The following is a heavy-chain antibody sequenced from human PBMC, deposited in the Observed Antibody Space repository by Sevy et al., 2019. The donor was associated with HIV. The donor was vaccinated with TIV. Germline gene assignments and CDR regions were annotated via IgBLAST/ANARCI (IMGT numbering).Heavy chain of an antibody. V-gene: IGHV1-69*13. CDR3: ARAIRITMHGMDV. CDR2: IIPIFGTA. CDR1: GGTFSSYA. Sequence: ASVKVSCKASGGTFSSYAIRWVRQAPGQGLEWMGGIIPIFGTANYAQKFQGRVTITADESTSTAYMELSSLRSEDTAVYYCARAIRITMHGMDVWGQGTTVTVSS. D-gene: IGHD3-10*01. J-gene: IGHJ6*02.